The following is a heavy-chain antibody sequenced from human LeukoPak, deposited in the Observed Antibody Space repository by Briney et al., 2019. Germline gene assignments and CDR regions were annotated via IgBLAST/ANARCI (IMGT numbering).Heavy chain of an antibody. CDR3: ARDPIGGSTIFDY. D-gene: IGHD3-16*01. Sequence: SQTLSLTCAISGDSVSSNDAAWNWIRQSPSRGLERLGRTYYRSKWYYDYEVSVKSRIIVNPDTSKNQFSLQLKSVTPEDTAVYYCARDPIGGSTIFDYWGQGTLVTVSS. CDR2: TYYRSKWYY. J-gene: IGHJ4*02. CDR1: GDSVSSNDAA. V-gene: IGHV6-1*01.